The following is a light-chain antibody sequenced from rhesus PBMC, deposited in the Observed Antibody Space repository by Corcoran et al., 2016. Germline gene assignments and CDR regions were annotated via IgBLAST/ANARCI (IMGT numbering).Light chain of an antibody. CDR3: QQHSNTPLT. CDR1: QDIYNW. V-gene: IGKV1-69*01. J-gene: IGKJ4*01. CDR2: RAS. Sequence: DIQMTQSPSSLSASVGDRVTITCRASQDIYNWLAWYRQKPGRAPKLLIYRASRLATGVPSRLSGCGSGTDFTLPLSSLPPEDLATYYCQQHSNTPLTFGGGTRVDLK.